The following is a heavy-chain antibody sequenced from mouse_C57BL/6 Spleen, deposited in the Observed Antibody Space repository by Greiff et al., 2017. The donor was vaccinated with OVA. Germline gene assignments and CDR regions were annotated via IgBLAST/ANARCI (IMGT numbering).Heavy chain of an antibody. CDR1: GFTFSSYA. V-gene: IGHV5-4*01. J-gene: IGHJ1*03. Sequence: EVKVVESGGGLVKPGGSLKLSCAASGFTFSSYAMSWVRQTPEKRLEWVATISDGGSYTYYPDNVKGRFTISRDNAKNNLYLQMSHLKSEDTAMYYCARDGSSYDWYFDVWGTGTTVTVSS. CDR3: ARDGSSYDWYFDV. D-gene: IGHD1-1*01. CDR2: ISDGGSYT.